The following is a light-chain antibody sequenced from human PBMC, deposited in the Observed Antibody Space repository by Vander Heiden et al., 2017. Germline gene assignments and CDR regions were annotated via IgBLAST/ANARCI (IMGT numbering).Light chain of an antibody. CDR1: QSVDNSY. CDR2: SAI. Sequence: EIVFTQSPGTLSLSLGERATLSCSASQSVDNSYIGWYQQKPGQAHGLLMNSAISRDTGIPGRFSGSESGTEFTQTISGLEPEDIAGYYCRNYAGSPPTGTFGAGTKVDVK. CDR3: RNYAGSPPTGT. V-gene: IGKV3-20*01. J-gene: IGKJ3*01.